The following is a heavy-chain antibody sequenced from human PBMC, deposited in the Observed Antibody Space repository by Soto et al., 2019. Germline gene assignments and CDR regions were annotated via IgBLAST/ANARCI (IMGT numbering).Heavy chain of an antibody. V-gene: IGHV1-69*13. CDR1: GGTFSSYA. Sequence: SVKVSCKASGGTFSSYAISWVRQAPGQGLEWMGGIIPIFGTANYAQKFQGRVTITADESTSTAYMELSSLRSEDTAVYYCARPRNYYYGMDVWGQGTTVTVS. CDR2: IIPIFGTA. CDR3: ARPRNYYYGMDV. J-gene: IGHJ6*02.